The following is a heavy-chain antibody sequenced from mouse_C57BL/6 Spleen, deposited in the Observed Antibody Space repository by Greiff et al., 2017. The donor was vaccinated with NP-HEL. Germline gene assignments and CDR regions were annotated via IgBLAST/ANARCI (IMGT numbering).Heavy chain of an antibody. CDR2: IDPNSGCT. D-gene: IGHD1-1*01. CDR3: AREGCGSSFCAMDY. V-gene: IGHV1-72*01. CDR1: GYTFTSYW. J-gene: IGHJ4*01. Sequence: QVQLQQPGAELVKPGASVKLSCKASGYTFTSYWMHWVKQRPGRGLEWIGRIDPNSGCTKYNEKFKSKATLTVDKPSSTAYMQLSSLTSEDSAVDDCAREGCGSSFCAMDYWGQGTSVTVSS.